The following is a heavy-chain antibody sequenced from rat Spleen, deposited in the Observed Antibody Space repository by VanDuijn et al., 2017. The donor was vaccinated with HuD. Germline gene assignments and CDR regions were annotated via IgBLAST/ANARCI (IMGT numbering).Heavy chain of an antibody. V-gene: IGHV5-29*01. D-gene: IGHD1-9*01. J-gene: IGHJ2*01. CDR3: ARRHYGYTDYFDY. Sequence: EVQLVESGGGLVQPGRSLTLSCAASGFTFSDYGMAWVRQAPTKGLEWVDTIRYGYSSGTSSTYYRDSVKGRFTISRDNAKSTLSLQMDSLRSEDTATYYCARRHYGYTDYFDYWGQGVMVTVSS. CDR2: IRYGYSSGTSST. CDR1: GFTFSDYG.